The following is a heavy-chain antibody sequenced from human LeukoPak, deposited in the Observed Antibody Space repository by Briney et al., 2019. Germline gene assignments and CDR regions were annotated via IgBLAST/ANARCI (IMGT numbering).Heavy chain of an antibody. V-gene: IGHV3-11*01. CDR2: ISSSGSTI. CDR3: ARDHFIYDSSGRRGTTFDY. Sequence: PGGSLRLSCAASGFTFSDYYMSWIRQAPGKGLEWVSYISSSGSTIYYADSVKGRFTISRDNAKNSLYLQMNSLRAEDTAVYYCARDHFIYDSSGRRGTTFDYWGQGTLVTVSS. J-gene: IGHJ4*02. CDR1: GFTFSDYY. D-gene: IGHD3-22*01.